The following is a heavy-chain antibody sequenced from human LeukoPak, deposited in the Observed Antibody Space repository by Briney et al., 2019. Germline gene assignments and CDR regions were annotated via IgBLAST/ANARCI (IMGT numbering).Heavy chain of an antibody. V-gene: IGHV3-9*01. CDR1: GFMFDDYA. Sequence: GRSLRLSCAASGFMFDDYAMHWVRQGPGKGLEWVSGISWNSGSIGYADSVKGRFTISRDNAKNSLYLQMNSLRAEDTALYYCAKDILAEAGGYFDYWGQGTLVTVSS. J-gene: IGHJ4*02. D-gene: IGHD3-3*02. CDR2: ISWNSGSI. CDR3: AKDILAEAGGYFDY.